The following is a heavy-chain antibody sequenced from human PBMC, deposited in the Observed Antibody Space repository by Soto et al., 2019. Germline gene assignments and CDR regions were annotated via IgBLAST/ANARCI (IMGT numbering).Heavy chain of an antibody. CDR1: GFAFSNYA. J-gene: IGHJ4*02. V-gene: IGHV3-64D*06. Sequence: GGSLRLSCSVFGFAFSNYAMHWVRQAPGKGLQYVSSISSNGGSTYYADSVQGRFTISRDNSRNTLYLQMSSLRLEDTAVYYCMKDRYVDYWGQGTLVTVSS. CDR2: ISSNGGST. CDR3: MKDRYVDY.